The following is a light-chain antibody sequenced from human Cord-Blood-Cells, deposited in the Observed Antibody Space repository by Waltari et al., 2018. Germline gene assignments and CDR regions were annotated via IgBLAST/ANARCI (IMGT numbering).Light chain of an antibody. V-gene: IGKV3-15*01. Sequence: EIVMKQAPATLSGSPGGKATPPCRASQSVCSNLTWYQQKPGQAPRLLIYGASTRATGIPARFSGSGSGTEFTLTISSLQSEDFAVYYCQQYNNWPPITFGQGTRLEIK. CDR2: GAS. J-gene: IGKJ5*01. CDR1: QSVCSN. CDR3: QQYNNWPPIT.